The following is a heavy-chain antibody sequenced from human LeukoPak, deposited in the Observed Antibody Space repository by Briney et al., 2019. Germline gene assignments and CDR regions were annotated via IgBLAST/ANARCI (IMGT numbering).Heavy chain of an antibody. D-gene: IGHD2-15*01. CDR3: ARDRVVGLAPFDP. J-gene: IGHJ5*02. Sequence: GASVKVSCKASGYTLTNYAIHWVRRAPGQGLEWMGWVSAGNGNTKYSHYFLGRVTITRDTSANTAYMELSSLRSEDTAVYYCARDRVVGLAPFDPWGQGTLVTVSS. CDR2: VSAGNGNT. CDR1: GYTLTNYA. V-gene: IGHV1-3*01.